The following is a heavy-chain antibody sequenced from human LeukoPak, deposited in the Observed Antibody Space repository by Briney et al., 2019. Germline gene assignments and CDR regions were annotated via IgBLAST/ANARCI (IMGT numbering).Heavy chain of an antibody. J-gene: IGHJ4*02. D-gene: IGHD3-10*01. CDR2: ISYDGSNK. CDR3: ARDLALLWFAELLG. Sequence: GGSLRLSCAASGFTFGSYAMHWVRQAPGEGLEWVAVISYDGSNKYYADSVKGRFTISRDNYKNTLYLQMNSLRAEDTAVYYCARDLALLWFAELLGWGQGTLVTVSS. V-gene: IGHV3-30*04. CDR1: GFTFGSYA.